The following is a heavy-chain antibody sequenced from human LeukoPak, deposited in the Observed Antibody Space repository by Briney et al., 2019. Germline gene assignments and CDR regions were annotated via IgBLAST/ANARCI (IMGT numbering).Heavy chain of an antibody. D-gene: IGHD6-19*01. CDR1: GFTVSNTY. CDR2: IYSGGST. CDR3: ARDQTVAGTAAYYYYMDV. V-gene: IGHV3-53*01. J-gene: IGHJ6*03. Sequence: GGSLRLSCAASGFTVSNTYMSWVRQAPGKGLEWVSVIYSGGSTYYADSVKGRFTISRDDAKNSLYLQMNSLRAEDTAVYYCARDQTVAGTAAYYYYMDVWGTGTTVTVSS.